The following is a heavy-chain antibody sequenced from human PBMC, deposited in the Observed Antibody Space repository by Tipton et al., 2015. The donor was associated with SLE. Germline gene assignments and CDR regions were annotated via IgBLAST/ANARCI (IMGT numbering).Heavy chain of an antibody. J-gene: IGHJ2*01. CDR1: GFTFSDYY. Sequence: SLRLSCAASGFTFSDYYMSWVRQAPGKGLEWVSSISSSSSYIYYADSVKGRFTLSRDNSKNTLYLQMNSLRAEDTAVYYCARGSWYFDLWGRGTLVTVSS. CDR2: ISSSSSYI. V-gene: IGHV3-11*06. CDR3: ARGSWYFDL.